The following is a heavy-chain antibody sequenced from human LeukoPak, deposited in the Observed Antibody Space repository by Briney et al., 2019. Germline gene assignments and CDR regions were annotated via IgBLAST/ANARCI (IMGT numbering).Heavy chain of an antibody. J-gene: IGHJ4*02. V-gene: IGHV3-48*03. CDR2: ISSSGSTI. CDR1: GFTFSSYE. D-gene: IGHD5-18*01. CDR3: AREGGGYSYILDY. Sequence: PGGSLRLSCAASGFTFSSYEMNWVRQASGKGLEWVSYISSSGSTIYYADSVKGRFTISRDNAKNSLYLQMNSLRAEDTAVYYCAREGGGYSYILDYWGQGTLVTVSS.